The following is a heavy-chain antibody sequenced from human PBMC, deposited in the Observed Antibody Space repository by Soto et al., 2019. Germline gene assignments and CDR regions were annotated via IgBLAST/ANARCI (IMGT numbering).Heavy chain of an antibody. CDR2: INHSGST. V-gene: IGHV4-34*01. CDR1: GGSMISYY. J-gene: IGHJ5*02. CDR3: ARARIVVVPAARYNWFDP. D-gene: IGHD2-2*01. Sequence: SETLALTCTVSGGSMISYYWSWIRQPPGKGLEWIGEINHSGSTNYNPSLKSRVTISVDTSKNQFSLKLSSVTAADTAVYYCARARIVVVPAARYNWFDPWGQGTLVTVSS.